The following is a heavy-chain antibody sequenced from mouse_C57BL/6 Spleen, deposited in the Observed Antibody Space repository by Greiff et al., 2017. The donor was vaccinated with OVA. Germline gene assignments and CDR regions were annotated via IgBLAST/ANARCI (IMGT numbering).Heavy chain of an antibody. D-gene: IGHD1-1*01. Sequence: VQLQQSGAELVKPGASVKLSCTASGFNIKDYYMHWVKQRTEHGLEWIGRIDPEAGDTNYAPKFQGKATITADTSSNTAYLQLSSLTSEDTAVYYCALYYGSRGYYAMDDWGKGTAVTVSS. V-gene: IGHV14-2*01. J-gene: IGHJ4*01. CDR1: GFNIKDYY. CDR3: ALYYGSRGYYAMDD. CDR2: IDPEAGDT.